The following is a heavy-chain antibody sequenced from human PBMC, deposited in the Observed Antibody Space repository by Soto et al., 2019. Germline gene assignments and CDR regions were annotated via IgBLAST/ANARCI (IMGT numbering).Heavy chain of an antibody. CDR3: ARRRGGYYGMDV. J-gene: IGHJ6*02. CDR2: IYYSGST. CDR1: GGSISSGGYY. D-gene: IGHD2-15*01. V-gene: IGHV4-31*03. Sequence: QVQLQESGPGLVKPSQTLSLTCTVSGGSISSGGYYWSWIRQHPGKGLEWIGYIYYSGSTYYNPSLKIRVTIAVDTSKNQFPLKLSSGTAADTAVYYCARRRGGYYGMDVWGQGTTVTVSS.